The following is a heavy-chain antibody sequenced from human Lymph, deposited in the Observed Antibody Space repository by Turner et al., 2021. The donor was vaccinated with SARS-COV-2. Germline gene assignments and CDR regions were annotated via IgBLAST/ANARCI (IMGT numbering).Heavy chain of an antibody. CDR2: ISYDGSNK. CDR3: AKVRSIFGVVIGGMDV. D-gene: IGHD3-3*01. Sequence: QFQLWELGECGVKLGGSFSLSCAAFGFTFSSYGMHWVRQAPGKGLEWVAVISYDGSNKYYADSVKGRFTISRDNSKNTLYLQMNSLRAEDTAVYYCAKVRSIFGVVIGGMDVWGQGTTVTVSS. J-gene: IGHJ6*02. V-gene: IGHV3-30*18. CDR1: GFTFSSYG.